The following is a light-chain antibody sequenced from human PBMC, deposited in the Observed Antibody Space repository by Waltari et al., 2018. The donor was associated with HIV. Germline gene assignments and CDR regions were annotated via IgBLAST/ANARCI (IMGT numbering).Light chain of an antibody. CDR1: SSNIGSNS. CDR3: ATWDDTLNGVI. Sequence: QSVLTQPPSASGTPGQRVTISCSGGSSNIGSNSVHWYQQLPGTAPRLLLYSTNLRPSRAPDRFSGSKSCTSASLAISGLQSEDEADYYCATWDDTLNGVIFGGGTKLTVL. CDR2: STN. V-gene: IGLV1-44*01. J-gene: IGLJ2*01.